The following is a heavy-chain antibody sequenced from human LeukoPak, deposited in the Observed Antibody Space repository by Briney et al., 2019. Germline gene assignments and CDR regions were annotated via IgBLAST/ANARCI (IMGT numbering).Heavy chain of an antibody. J-gene: IGHJ6*02. CDR1: GGSVSNYC. Sequence: SETLSLTGSVSGGSVSNYCWSWIRQPPGKGLEWIGYVYYTGSTNYNPSLKSRVTMFEDKSKNQFSLRLYSVTVADTAVYYCAADVMATIESYYGMDVWGQGTTVTVSS. V-gene: IGHV4-59*08. CDR3: AADVMATIESYYGMDV. D-gene: IGHD5-12*01. CDR2: VYYTGST.